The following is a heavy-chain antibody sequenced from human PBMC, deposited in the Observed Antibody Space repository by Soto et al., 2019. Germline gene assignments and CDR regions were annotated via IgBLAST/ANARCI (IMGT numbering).Heavy chain of an antibody. CDR2: IIPTFGRT. V-gene: IGHV1-69*13. D-gene: IGHD3-10*02. CDR3: ARDPLSSFAMDV. Sequence: SVKVSCKASGDTFSSYTISWVRQAPGKGLEWMGKIIPTFGRTNYAQKFQGRLTISADDSTSTAYMELSSLLSEDTAVYYCARDPLSSFAMDVWGQGTTVTVSS. CDR1: GDTFSSYT. J-gene: IGHJ6*02.